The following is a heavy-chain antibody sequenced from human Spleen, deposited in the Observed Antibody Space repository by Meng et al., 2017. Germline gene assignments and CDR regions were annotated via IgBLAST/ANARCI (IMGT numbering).Heavy chain of an antibody. D-gene: IGHD2-15*01. CDR1: GYTFTSYG. CDR3: ARSMVAAINWFDP. V-gene: IGHV1-18*01. Sequence: QVQLVQSGAEVKKPGASVKVSGKASGYTFTSYGISWVRQAPGQGLEWMGWISAYNGNTNYAQKFQGRVTMTRDTSISTAYMELSRLRSDDTAVYYCARSMVAAINWFDPWGQGTLVTVSS. J-gene: IGHJ5*02. CDR2: ISAYNGNT.